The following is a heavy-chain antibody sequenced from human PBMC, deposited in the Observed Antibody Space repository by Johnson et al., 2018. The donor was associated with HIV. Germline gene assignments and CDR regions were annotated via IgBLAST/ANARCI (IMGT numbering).Heavy chain of an antibody. J-gene: IGHJ3*02. CDR3: AKDQASGYYCDAFDI. CDR2: IGSNGLTI. V-gene: IGHV3-9*01. D-gene: IGHD3-22*01. Sequence: VLLVESGGGLVQPGGSLRLSCATSGFSFDDYAMHWVRQGPGKGLEWVAGIGSNGLTIGYVDSVKGRFTISRDNSKNTLYLQMNSLRAEDTAVYYCAKDQASGYYCDAFDIWGQGTMVTVSS. CDR1: GFSFDDYA.